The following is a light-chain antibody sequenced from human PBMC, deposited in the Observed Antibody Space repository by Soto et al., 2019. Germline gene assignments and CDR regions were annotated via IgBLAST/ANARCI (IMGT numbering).Light chain of an antibody. V-gene: IGLV2-23*01. Sequence: QSALTQPASVSGSPGQSITISCTGSSSDVGSYDLVSWYQQHPGKAPKVMIYEGTKRPSGVSIRFSGSKSGNTASLTISGRQAEDEADYFCCSHARSSTWVSGGGTQLTVL. CDR1: SSDVGSYDL. CDR3: CSHARSSTWV. J-gene: IGLJ7*01. CDR2: EGT.